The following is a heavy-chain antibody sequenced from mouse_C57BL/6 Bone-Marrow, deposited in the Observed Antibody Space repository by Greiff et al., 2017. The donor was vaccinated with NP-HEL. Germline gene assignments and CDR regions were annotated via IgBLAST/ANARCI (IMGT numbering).Heavy chain of an antibody. CDR1: GYTFTGDW. J-gene: IGHJ4*01. V-gene: IGHV1-9*01. CDR3: ARRFGYAMGY. Sequence: VQLKESGAELMKPGASVTLSCTATGYTFTGDWFEWVKQRPGHGHVWCGEYIRGSGSTNYNEKLKDKTTFTPDTSSNTAYMQLSSLRTEDSAIYYWARRFGYAMGYLGQGAPVTVSS. D-gene: IGHD3-1*01. CDR2: YIRGSGST.